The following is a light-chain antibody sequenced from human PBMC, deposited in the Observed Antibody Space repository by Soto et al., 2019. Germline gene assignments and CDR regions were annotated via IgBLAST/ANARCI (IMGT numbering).Light chain of an antibody. CDR1: QSVNSN. Sequence: EIMMTQSPVTLSVSPGERATLSCRASQSVNSNLAWYQQKPGQAPRLLIYGASTRATGIPASFIGSGSGTDFTLTISRLEPEDFAVYYCQQYGSSPITFGQGTRLEIK. CDR3: QQYGSSPIT. CDR2: GAS. V-gene: IGKV3-20*01. J-gene: IGKJ5*01.